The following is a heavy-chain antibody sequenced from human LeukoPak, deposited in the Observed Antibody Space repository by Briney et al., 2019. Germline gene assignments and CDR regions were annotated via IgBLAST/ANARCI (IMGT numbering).Heavy chain of an antibody. D-gene: IGHD6-6*01. V-gene: IGHV3-30*18. CDR1: GFTFSSYA. CDR3: AKDLRGFYSSSSRYYGMDV. CDR2: ISYDGSNE. J-gene: IGHJ6*02. Sequence: PGGSLRLSCAASGFTFSSYAMSWVRQAPGKGLEWVAVISYDGSNEYYADSVKGRFTISRDNSKNTLYLQMNSLRAEDTAVYYCAKDLRGFYSSSSRYYGMDVWGQGTTVTVSS.